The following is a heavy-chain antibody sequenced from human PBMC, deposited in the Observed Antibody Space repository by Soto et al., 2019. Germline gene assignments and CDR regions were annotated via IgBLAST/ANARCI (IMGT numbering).Heavy chain of an antibody. CDR1: GFTFSDYY. V-gene: IGHV3-11*01. CDR3: ARLDYYDSSGYYPDY. Sequence: AGGSLRLSCAVSGFTFSDYYMSWIRRAPGKGLEWLSYISFGGTTIYYAGSVQGRFTISRDNAKNSLYLQMNSLRAEDTAVYYCARLDYYDSSGYYPDYWGQGTLVTVSS. J-gene: IGHJ4*02. CDR2: ISFGGTTI. D-gene: IGHD3-22*01.